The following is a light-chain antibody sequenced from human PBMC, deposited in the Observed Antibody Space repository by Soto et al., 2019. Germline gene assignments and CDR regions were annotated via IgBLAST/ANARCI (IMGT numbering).Light chain of an antibody. CDR2: DVS. Sequence: QSVLTQPASVSGSPGQSITISCTGTSSDVGGYNYVSWYQQHPGKAPKLMIYDVSNRPSGVSNRFSGSKSGNTASLTISGLQAEDEADYYCSSDTSISGVFGGGTKLTVL. V-gene: IGLV2-14*01. J-gene: IGLJ2*01. CDR3: SSDTSISGV. CDR1: SSDVGGYNY.